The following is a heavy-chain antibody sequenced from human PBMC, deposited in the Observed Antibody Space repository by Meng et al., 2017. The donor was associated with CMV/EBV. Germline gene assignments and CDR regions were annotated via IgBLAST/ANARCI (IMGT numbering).Heavy chain of an antibody. CDR1: GGSFSGYY. J-gene: IGHJ3*02. Sequence: SETLSLTCAVYGGSFSGYYWGWIRQPPGKGLEWIGSIYYSGSTYYNPSLKSRVTISVDTSKNQFSLKLSSVTAADTAVYYCARRPSIAARPWPFDIWGQGTMVTVSS. CDR2: IYYSGST. V-gene: IGHV4-39*01. D-gene: IGHD6-6*01. CDR3: ARRPSIAARPWPFDI.